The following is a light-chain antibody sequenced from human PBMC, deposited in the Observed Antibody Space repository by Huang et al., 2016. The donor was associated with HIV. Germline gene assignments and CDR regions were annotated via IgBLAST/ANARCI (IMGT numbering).Light chain of an antibody. CDR1: QSVSSY. J-gene: IGKJ5*01. CDR2: DAA. CDR3: QQRSNWRT. Sequence: EIVLTQSPATLSLSPGERATLSCRASQSVSSYLAWYQQKPGQAPRRLIYDAANRATGIPARFSGSGYGTDFTLTISSLEPEDFAVYYCQQRSNWRTFGQGTRLEIK. V-gene: IGKV3-11*01.